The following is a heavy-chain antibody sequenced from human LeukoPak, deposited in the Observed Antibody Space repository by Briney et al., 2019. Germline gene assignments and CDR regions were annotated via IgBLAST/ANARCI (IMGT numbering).Heavy chain of an antibody. D-gene: IGHD6-13*01. Sequence: ASVKVSCEASGYTFTSYGISWVRQAPGQGLEWMGWISAYNGNTNYAQKLQGRVTMTTDTSTSTAYMELRSLRSDDTAVYYCARGRAAAAKTYYYGMDVWGQGTTVTVSS. CDR1: GYTFTSYG. CDR2: ISAYNGNT. CDR3: ARGRAAAAKTYYYGMDV. V-gene: IGHV1-18*01. J-gene: IGHJ6*02.